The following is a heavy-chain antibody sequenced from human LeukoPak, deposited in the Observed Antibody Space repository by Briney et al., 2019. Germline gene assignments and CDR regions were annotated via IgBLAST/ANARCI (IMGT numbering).Heavy chain of an antibody. CDR1: GFTFSSYA. Sequence: GVSLRLSCAASGFTFSSYAMSWVRQAPGKGLEWVSAISGSGGSTYYADSVKGRFTISRDNSKNTLYLQINSLRAEDTAVYYCAKGSRSGSYSFSTFDPWGQGTLVTVSS. D-gene: IGHD3-10*01. V-gene: IGHV3-23*01. CDR2: ISGSGGST. J-gene: IGHJ5*02. CDR3: AKGSRSGSYSFSTFDP.